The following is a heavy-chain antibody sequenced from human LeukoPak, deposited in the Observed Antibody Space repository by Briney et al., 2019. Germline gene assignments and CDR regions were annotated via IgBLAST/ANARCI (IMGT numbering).Heavy chain of an antibody. Sequence: PGGPLRLSCAASGFTFSSYAMHWVRQAPGKGLQWVAVISYDGSNKYYADSVKGRFTISRDNSKNTLYLQMNSLRAEDTAVYYCARETFGGVIVIHYYYYMDVWGKGTTVTVSS. CDR1: GFTFSSYA. J-gene: IGHJ6*03. CDR2: ISYDGSNK. CDR3: ARETFGGVIVIHYYYYMDV. V-gene: IGHV3-30*04. D-gene: IGHD3-16*02.